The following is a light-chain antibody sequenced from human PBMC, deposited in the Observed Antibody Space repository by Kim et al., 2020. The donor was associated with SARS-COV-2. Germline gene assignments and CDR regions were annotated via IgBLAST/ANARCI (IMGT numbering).Light chain of an antibody. CDR1: QSVGGNY. J-gene: IGKJ2*01. CDR2: GAS. Sequence: EIVLTQSPGTLSLSPGERATLSCRASQSVGGNYLAWYQHKPGQSPRLFIYGASKRASGIPDRFGGSGSGTDFTLTISKVEPEDFAIYYCQYYVRTFGQGTKVDIK. CDR3: QYYVRT. V-gene: IGKV3-20*01.